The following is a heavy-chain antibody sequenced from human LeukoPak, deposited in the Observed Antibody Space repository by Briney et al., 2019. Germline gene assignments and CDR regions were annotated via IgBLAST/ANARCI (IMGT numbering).Heavy chain of an antibody. V-gene: IGHV4-30-4*01. CDR2: IYYSGST. CDR3: ARVGDGDYVFDY. Sequence: SETLSLTCTVSGGSISSGDYYWSWIRQPPGKGLEWIGYIYYSGSTHYNASLKSRVTISVDASKNQFSLKLSSVTAADTAVYFCARVGDGDYVFDYWGQGTLVTVSS. D-gene: IGHD4-17*01. J-gene: IGHJ4*02. CDR1: GGSISSGDYY.